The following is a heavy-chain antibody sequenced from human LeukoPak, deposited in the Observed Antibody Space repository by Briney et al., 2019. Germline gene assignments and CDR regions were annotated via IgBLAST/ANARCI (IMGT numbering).Heavy chain of an antibody. V-gene: IGHV4-38-2*02. CDR3: AGPDSSGLFDY. CDR1: GYSISSGYY. Sequence: SETLSLTCTVSGYSISSGYYWGWIRQPPAKGLEWIGSIYHSGSTYYNPSLKSRVTISVDTSKNQFSLKLSSVTAADTAVYYCAGPDSSGLFDYWGQGTLVTVSS. D-gene: IGHD3-22*01. J-gene: IGHJ4*02. CDR2: IYHSGST.